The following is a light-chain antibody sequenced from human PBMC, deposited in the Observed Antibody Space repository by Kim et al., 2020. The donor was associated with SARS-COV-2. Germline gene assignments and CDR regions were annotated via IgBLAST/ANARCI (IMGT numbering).Light chain of an antibody. CDR1: SNDVGRYNY. J-gene: IGLJ1*01. V-gene: IGLV2-14*04. Sequence: QSITIRCTGTSNDVGRYNYVSWYQQHPGKVPKLIIYDVIKRPSWISNRFSGSKSGTTASLTISGLQAEDEADYFCSSHTTSSTYIFGTGTKVTVL. CDR3: SSHTTSSTYI. CDR2: DVI.